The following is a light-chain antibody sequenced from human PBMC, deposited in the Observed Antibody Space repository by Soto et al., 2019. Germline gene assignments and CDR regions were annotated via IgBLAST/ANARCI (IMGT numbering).Light chain of an antibody. CDR3: HQYGDSPQT. CDR1: QIVTTSY. CDR2: GTS. Sequence: EIVLTQSPGTLSLSPWERAALSCRTSQIVTTSYLAWYQQKPGQAPRLLIYGTSNRATDIADRFSGSGSATDFTLTISRLEPEDFAVYYCHQYGDSPQTFGQGTKV. V-gene: IGKV3-20*01. J-gene: IGKJ1*01.